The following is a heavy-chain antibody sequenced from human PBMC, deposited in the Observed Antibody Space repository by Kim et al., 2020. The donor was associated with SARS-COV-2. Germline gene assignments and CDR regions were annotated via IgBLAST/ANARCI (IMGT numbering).Heavy chain of an antibody. J-gene: IGHJ4*02. CDR1: GDRVSSNIVA. V-gene: IGHV6-1*01. Sequence: SQTLSLTCAISGDRVSSNIVAWSWVRQSPARGLEWLGRTFYWSKWYYEYAVSLKSRIIINPDTSKNQFSLQMNSVTPEDTAVYFCVRSQHNSFDYWGPGTLVTVSS. CDR2: TFYWSKWYY. CDR3: VRSQHNSFDY.